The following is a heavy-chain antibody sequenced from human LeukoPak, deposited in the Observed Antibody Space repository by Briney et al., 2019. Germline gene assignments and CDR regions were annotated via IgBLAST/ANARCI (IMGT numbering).Heavy chain of an antibody. CDR3: ARDCSSSSCLSASDAFDI. CDR2: IYYSGST. D-gene: IGHD2-15*01. Sequence: ASETLSLTCTVSGGSISSSSSYWGWIRQPPGKGLEWIGSIYYSGSTYYNPSLNSRVTISVDTSKNQFSLKLSSVTAADTAVYYCARDCSSSSCLSASDAFDIWGQGTMVTVSS. V-gene: IGHV4-39*02. CDR1: GGSISSSSSY. J-gene: IGHJ3*02.